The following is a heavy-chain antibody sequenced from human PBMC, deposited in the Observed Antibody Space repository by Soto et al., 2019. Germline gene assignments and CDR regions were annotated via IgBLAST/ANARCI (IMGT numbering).Heavy chain of an antibody. V-gene: IGHV4-31*03. CDR1: GGSVSSGGYY. D-gene: IGHD6-25*01. J-gene: IGHJ4*02. CDR3: ARYRTVSGTSYYDY. CDR2: ISYSRNT. Sequence: SEPLSLTCSVFGGSVSSGGYYWTWIRQHPGGGLEWIGFISYSRNTFYSPSLKSRLSLSLDTSETQFPLRLSSVTAADTAVYYCARYRTVSGTSYYDYWGQGAMVTVSS.